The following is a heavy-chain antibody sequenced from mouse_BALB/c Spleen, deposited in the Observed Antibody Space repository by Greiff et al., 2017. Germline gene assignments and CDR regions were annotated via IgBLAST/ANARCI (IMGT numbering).Heavy chain of an antibody. V-gene: IGHV4-1*02. Sequence: EVKLMESGGGLVQPGGSLKLSCAASGFDFSRYWMSWVRQAPGKGLEWIGEINPDSSTINYTPSLKDKFIISRDNAKNTLYLQMSKVRSEDTALYYCARPDYYGSSHWYFDVWGAGTTVTVSS. J-gene: IGHJ1*01. CDR2: INPDSSTI. D-gene: IGHD1-1*01. CDR1: GFDFSRYW. CDR3: ARPDYYGSSHWYFDV.